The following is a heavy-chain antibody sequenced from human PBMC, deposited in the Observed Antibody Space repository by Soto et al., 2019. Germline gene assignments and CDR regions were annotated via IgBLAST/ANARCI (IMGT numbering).Heavy chain of an antibody. CDR2: IYSRGST. J-gene: IGHJ4*02. Sequence: VQLQESGPGLVKPSETLSLTCTVSGGSIDTYYWSWMRQPPGKELEWIGYIYSRGSTNYNPSLKSRVTISVDTSKNQFSLNLNSVTAADTAVYYCARDSRLGFPDYWGQGTLVTVSS. CDR1: GGSIDTYY. D-gene: IGHD5-12*01. CDR3: ARDSRLGFPDY. V-gene: IGHV4-59*01.